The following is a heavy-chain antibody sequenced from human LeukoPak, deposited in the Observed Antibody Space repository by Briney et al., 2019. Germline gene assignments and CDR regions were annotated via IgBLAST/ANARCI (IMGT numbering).Heavy chain of an antibody. D-gene: IGHD3-22*01. V-gene: IGHV3-23*01. CDR1: GFTFSSYA. J-gene: IGHJ4*02. Sequence: PGGSLRLSCAASGFTFSSYAMSWVRQAPGKGLEWVSAISGGGGSTYYADSEKGRFTISRDNSKNTLYLQMNSLRAEDTAVYYCAKDLGPSKIVVVLNYWGQGTLVTVSS. CDR2: ISGGGGST. CDR3: AKDLGPSKIVVVLNY.